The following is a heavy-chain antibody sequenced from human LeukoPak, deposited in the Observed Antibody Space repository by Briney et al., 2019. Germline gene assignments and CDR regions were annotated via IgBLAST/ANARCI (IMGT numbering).Heavy chain of an antibody. D-gene: IGHD6-19*01. J-gene: IGHJ4*02. CDR1: GGSFSGYY. CDR3: ARGRSGWLAFDY. CDR2: NNESGRT. Sequence: SETLSLTCAVYGGSFSGYYWSWIRQSPGKGLEWIGENNESGRTNYNPSLKSRVAISVDTSKNQFSLKLSSVTAADTAVYYCARGRSGWLAFDYWGQGILVTVSS. V-gene: IGHV4-34*01.